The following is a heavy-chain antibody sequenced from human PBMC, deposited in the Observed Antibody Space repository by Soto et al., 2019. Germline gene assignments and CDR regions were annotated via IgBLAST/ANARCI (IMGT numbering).Heavy chain of an antibody. CDR2: ITVYNGNT. Sequence: QVQLVQSGGEVREPGASVKVSCEASGYAFKNHAITWVRQAPGQGLEWMGWITVYNGNTNYAEGLQGRVTMTADTSTSTAYMELRSLRYDDTAVYYCASAKVGATTTPDVFDVWGQGTMVIVSS. D-gene: IGHD1-26*01. J-gene: IGHJ3*01. V-gene: IGHV1-18*04. CDR3: ASAKVGATTTPDVFDV. CDR1: GYAFKNHA.